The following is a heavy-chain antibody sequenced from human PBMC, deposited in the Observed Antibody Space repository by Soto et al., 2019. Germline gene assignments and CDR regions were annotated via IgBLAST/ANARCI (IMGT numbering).Heavy chain of an antibody. Sequence: PSEPPSLTCTVSGGSISSSSYYWGWIRQPPGKGLGGIGSVYYSWSCYYNPSLKSRVIISVDTSKNQFSLTLSSVTATDTAVYYCARLETTVKNWFDPWGQETL. V-gene: IGHV4-39*01. CDR2: VYYSWSC. CDR3: ARLETTVKNWFDP. CDR1: GGSISSSSYY. D-gene: IGHD4-17*01. J-gene: IGHJ5*02.